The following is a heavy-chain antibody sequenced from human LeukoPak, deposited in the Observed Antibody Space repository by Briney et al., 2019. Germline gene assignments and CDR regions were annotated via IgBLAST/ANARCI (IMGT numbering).Heavy chain of an antibody. CDR3: ARDLYDYTPLGYADY. D-gene: IGHD4-11*01. V-gene: IGHV3-33*01. CDR1: GFTFSSYG. J-gene: IGHJ4*02. CDR2: IWYDGSNK. Sequence: GGSLRLSCAASGFTFSSYGMHWFRQAPGKGLEWVAVIWYDGSNKYYADSVKGRFTISRDNSKNTLYLQMNSLRAEDTAVYYCARDLYDYTPLGYADYWGQGTLVTVSS.